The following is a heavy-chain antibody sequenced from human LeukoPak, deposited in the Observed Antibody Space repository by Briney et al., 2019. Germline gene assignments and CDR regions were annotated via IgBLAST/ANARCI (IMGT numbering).Heavy chain of an antibody. Sequence: SETLSLTCTVSGGSISSYYWSWLRQPPGKGLEWIGYIYYSVTTNYNPSLKSRVTISVDTSKNQFSLKLSSVTAADTAVYYCARGVYIAAAQYGYWGQGTLVTVSS. D-gene: IGHD6-13*01. CDR1: GGSISSYY. CDR3: ARGVYIAAAQYGY. V-gene: IGHV4-59*01. J-gene: IGHJ4*02. CDR2: IYYSVTT.